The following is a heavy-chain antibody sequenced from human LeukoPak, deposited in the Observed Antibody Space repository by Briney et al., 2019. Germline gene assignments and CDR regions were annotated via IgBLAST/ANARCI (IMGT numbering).Heavy chain of an antibody. CDR1: GFTFSSYW. CDR3: ARGRKAGVDYYYYMDV. Sequence: GGSLRLSCAASGFTFSSYWIHWVRQVPGKGLVWVSRIYGDGSYTTYADSVKGRFTISSDSAKNTLYLQMNSLRAEDTGVYYCARGRKAGVDYYYYMDVWGKGTTVTVS. D-gene: IGHD3-10*01. CDR2: IYGDGSYT. V-gene: IGHV3-74*01. J-gene: IGHJ6*03.